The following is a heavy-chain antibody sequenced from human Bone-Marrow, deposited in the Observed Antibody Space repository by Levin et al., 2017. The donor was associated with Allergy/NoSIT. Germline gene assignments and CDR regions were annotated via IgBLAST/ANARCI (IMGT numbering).Heavy chain of an antibody. Sequence: GGSLRLSCAASGFTFSSYGMHWVRQAPGKGLEWVAVIWYDGSNKYYADSVKGRFTISRDNSKNTLYLQMNSLRAEDTAVYYCARDRYYDSSAPGYWGQGTLVTVSS. V-gene: IGHV3-33*01. D-gene: IGHD3-22*01. CDR2: IWYDGSNK. CDR3: ARDRYYDSSAPGY. J-gene: IGHJ4*02. CDR1: GFTFSSYG.